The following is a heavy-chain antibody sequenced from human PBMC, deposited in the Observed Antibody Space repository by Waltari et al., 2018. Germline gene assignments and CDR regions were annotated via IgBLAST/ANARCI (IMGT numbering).Heavy chain of an antibody. CDR2: IYHSGST. CDR3: ARGKTGVVPAYYYYGMDV. Sequence: QVQLQESGPGLVKPSETLSLTCAVSGYSISSGYYWGWIRQPPGKGLEWIGSIYHSGSTYYNPSLKSRVTISVDTSKNQFSLKLSSVTAADTAVYYCARGKTGVVPAYYYYGMDVWGQGTTVTVSS. CDR1: GYSISSGYY. V-gene: IGHV4-38-2*01. J-gene: IGHJ6*02. D-gene: IGHD2-2*01.